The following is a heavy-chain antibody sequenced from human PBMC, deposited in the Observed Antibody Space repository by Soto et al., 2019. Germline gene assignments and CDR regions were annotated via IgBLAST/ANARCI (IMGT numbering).Heavy chain of an antibody. CDR3: VSQRTPVITHAYFDY. V-gene: IGHV4-39*01. Sequence: PSETLSLTCTVSGGSVTNSSYYWGWIRQSPGKGLEWIASVYYRGRSYSKSYVKRRVTISVDTSKNQFSLNLNSVTASDTAVYFCVSQRTPVITHAYFDYWGSRALVTVSS. CDR1: GGSVTNSSYY. D-gene: IGHD1-20*01. CDR2: VYYRGRS. J-gene: IGHJ4*02.